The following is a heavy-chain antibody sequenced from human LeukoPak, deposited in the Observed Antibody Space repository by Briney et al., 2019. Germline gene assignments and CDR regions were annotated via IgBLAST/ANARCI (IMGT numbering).Heavy chain of an antibody. CDR2: ISDISDTLI. CDR3: ARVRGSTLGRAYLDP. CDR1: GFPFSASS. V-gene: IGHV3-48*02. D-gene: IGHD2-15*01. J-gene: IGHJ5*02. Sequence: PGGSLRLSCIASGFPFSASSMSWVRQAPGKGLEWVSYISDISDTLIKYADCVKGRFTISRDNARNLVYPQMNGLRDEDTAVYYCARVRGSTLGRAYLDPWGQGTRVTVSS.